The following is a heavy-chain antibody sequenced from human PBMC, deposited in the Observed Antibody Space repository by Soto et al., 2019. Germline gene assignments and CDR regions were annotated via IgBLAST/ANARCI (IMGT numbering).Heavy chain of an antibody. V-gene: IGHV3-53*01. Sequence: PGGSLRLSCAASGFSVSSNYMNWVRQAPGKGLEWVSVIYSGGDTHYTDSVKGRFTVSRDNSENTVFLEMKSLLAEDTAIYYCARVRAVQYDNYTSGLDGWGLGTMVTVSS. CDR1: GFSVSSNY. D-gene: IGHD3-22*01. CDR2: IYSGGDT. J-gene: IGHJ6*01. CDR3: ARVRAVQYDNYTSGLDG.